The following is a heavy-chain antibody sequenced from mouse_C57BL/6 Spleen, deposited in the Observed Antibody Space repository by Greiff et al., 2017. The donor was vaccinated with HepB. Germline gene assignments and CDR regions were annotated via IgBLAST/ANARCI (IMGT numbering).Heavy chain of an antibody. CDR3: AREVVFRVVGYAMDY. J-gene: IGHJ4*01. V-gene: IGHV1-52*01. CDR2: IDPSDSET. CDR1: GYTFTSYW. D-gene: IGHD1-1*02. Sequence: QVQLQQPGAELVRPGSSVKLSCKASGYTFTSYWMHWVKQRPIQGLEWIGNIDPSDSETHYNQKFKDKATLTVDKSSSTAYMQLSSLTSEDSAVYYCAREVVFRVVGYAMDYWGQGTSVTVSS.